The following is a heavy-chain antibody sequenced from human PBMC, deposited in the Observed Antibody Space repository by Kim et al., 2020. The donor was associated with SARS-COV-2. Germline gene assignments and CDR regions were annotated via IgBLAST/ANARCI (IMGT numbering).Heavy chain of an antibody. CDR1: GGSISSGGYY. V-gene: IGHV4-31*03. Sequence: SETLSLTCTVSGGSISSGGYYWSWNRQHPGKGLEWIGYIYDSGSTYYNPSLKSRVTITVDTSKNQFSLKLSSVTAADTAVYYCASGYYDSSGYPMGLGYWGQGTLVTVSS. D-gene: IGHD3-22*01. CDR3: ASGYYDSSGYPMGLGY. CDR2: IYDSGST. J-gene: IGHJ4*02.